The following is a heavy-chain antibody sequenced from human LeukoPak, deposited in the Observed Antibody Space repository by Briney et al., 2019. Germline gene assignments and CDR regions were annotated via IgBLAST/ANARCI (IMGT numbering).Heavy chain of an antibody. Sequence: ASETLSLTCTVSGGSISSSSYYWGWIRQPPGKGLEWIGSIYYSGSTYYNPSLKSRVTISVDTSKNQFSLKLSSVTAADTAVYYCARGSRSHYRMYYFDYWGQGTLVTVSS. CDR1: GGSISSSSYY. CDR3: ARGSRSHYRMYYFDY. J-gene: IGHJ4*02. D-gene: IGHD2-15*01. V-gene: IGHV4-39*07. CDR2: IYYSGST.